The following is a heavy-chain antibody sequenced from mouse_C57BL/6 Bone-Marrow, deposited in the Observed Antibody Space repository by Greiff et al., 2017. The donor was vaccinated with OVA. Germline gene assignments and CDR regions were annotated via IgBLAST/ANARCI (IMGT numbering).Heavy chain of an antibody. CDR1: GYTFTSYW. D-gene: IGHD4-1*01. Sequence: QVQLQQPGAELVRPGSSVKLSCKASGYTFTSYWMDWVKQRPGQGLEWIGRIDPNSGGTKYNEKFKSKATLTVDKPSSTAYMQLSSLTSEDSAVYYCAREDWDQPADYWGQGTTLTVSS. CDR3: AREDWDQPADY. CDR2: IDPNSGGT. V-gene: IGHV1-72*01. J-gene: IGHJ2*01.